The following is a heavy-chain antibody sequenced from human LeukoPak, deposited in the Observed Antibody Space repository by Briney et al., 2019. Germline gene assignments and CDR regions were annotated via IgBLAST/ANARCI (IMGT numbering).Heavy chain of an antibody. CDR3: ARCISPGPQGPLPI. Sequence: GASVKVSCKASGGTFSSYAISWVRQAPGQGLEWTGGIIPIFGTANYAQKFQGRVTITADESTSTAYMELSSLRSEDTAVYYCARCISPGPQGPLPIWGQGTMVTVSS. CDR1: GGTFSSYA. J-gene: IGHJ3*02. CDR2: IIPIFGTA. V-gene: IGHV1-69*13. D-gene: IGHD3-3*02.